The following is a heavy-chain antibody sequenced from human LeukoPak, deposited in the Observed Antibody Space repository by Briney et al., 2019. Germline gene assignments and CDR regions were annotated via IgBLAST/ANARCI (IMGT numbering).Heavy chain of an antibody. V-gene: IGHV3-48*01. D-gene: IGHD1-26*01. CDR1: GFTVSGNY. CDR3: AMVGGSHFGVDY. Sequence: GGSLRLSCAASGFTVSGNYMTWVRQAPGKGLEWVSYISSSSSTTYYADSVKGRFTISRDNAKNSLYLQMNSLRAEDTAVYYCAMVGGSHFGVDYWGQGTLVTVSS. J-gene: IGHJ4*02. CDR2: ISSSSSTT.